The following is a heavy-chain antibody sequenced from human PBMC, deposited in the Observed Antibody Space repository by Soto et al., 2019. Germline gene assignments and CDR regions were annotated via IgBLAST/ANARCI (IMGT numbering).Heavy chain of an antibody. CDR2: IYFDGGI. J-gene: IGHJ4*02. Sequence: QVRLQESGPGLVKPSQTLSLTCTVSGGSIRSGGYYWTWIRQHPEKGLEWIGFIYFDGGIYYNPSLKIRVTMSVDESNNQLSLRLTSVTAADTAVYYCEAERGDTAATSFLVYWGQGTLVTVSS. D-gene: IGHD5-18*01. V-gene: IGHV4-31*04. CDR1: GGSIRSGGYY. CDR3: EAERGDTAATSFLVY.